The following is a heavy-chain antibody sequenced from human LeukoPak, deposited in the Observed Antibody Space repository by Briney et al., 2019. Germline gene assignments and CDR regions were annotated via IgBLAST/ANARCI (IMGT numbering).Heavy chain of an antibody. J-gene: IGHJ4*02. D-gene: IGHD1-1*01. CDR3: AKRPQVEQLELNNFDY. Sequence: GGSLRLSCAASGFTFSSYGMHWVRQAPGKGLEWVAFIRYDGSNKYYADSVKGRFTISRDNSKNTLYLQMNSLRAEDTAVYYCAKRPQVEQLELNNFDYWGQGTLVTVSS. CDR2: IRYDGSNK. CDR1: GFTFSSYG. V-gene: IGHV3-30*02.